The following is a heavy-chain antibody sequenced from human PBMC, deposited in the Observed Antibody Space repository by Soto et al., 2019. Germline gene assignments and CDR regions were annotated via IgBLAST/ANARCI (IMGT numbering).Heavy chain of an antibody. CDR3: ARLPTSSWYDGGYYFDY. Sequence: SETLSLTCTVSGGSISSYYWSWIRQPPGKGLEWIGYIYYSGSTNYNPSLKSRVTISVDTSKNQFSLKLSSVTAADTAVYYCARLPTSSWYDGGYYFDYWGQGTLVTVSS. J-gene: IGHJ4*02. CDR1: GGSISSYY. D-gene: IGHD6-13*01. CDR2: IYYSGST. V-gene: IGHV4-59*08.